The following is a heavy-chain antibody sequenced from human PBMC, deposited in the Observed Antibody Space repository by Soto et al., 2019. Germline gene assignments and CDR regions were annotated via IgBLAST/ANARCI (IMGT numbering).Heavy chain of an antibody. J-gene: IGHJ5*02. CDR2: ISDSGSTI. CDR1: GFPFSSYA. Sequence: PGGSLTLSCAASGFPFSSYAMNWVRQTPDKGLEWLSYISDSGSTIHYADSVKGRFTISRDNAKNSLYLQMNSLRADDTAVYYCTRDGSWGQGTLVTVSS. D-gene: IGHD5-12*01. CDR3: TRDGS. V-gene: IGHV3-48*01.